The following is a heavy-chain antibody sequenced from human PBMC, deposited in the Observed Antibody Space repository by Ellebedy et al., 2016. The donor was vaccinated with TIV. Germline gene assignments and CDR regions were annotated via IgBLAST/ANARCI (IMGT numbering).Heavy chain of an antibody. CDR2: INHSRIT. CDR3: ARENWYNDY. J-gene: IGHJ4*02. Sequence: MPSETLSLTCAVYGGSFSGYYWSWIRQPPGKGLEWIGEINHSRITNYNPSLKSRVTISVDTSKNQFSLKLSSVTDADTAVYYCARENWYNDYWGQGTLVTVSS. CDR1: GGSFSGYY. D-gene: IGHD1/OR15-1a*01. V-gene: IGHV4-34*01.